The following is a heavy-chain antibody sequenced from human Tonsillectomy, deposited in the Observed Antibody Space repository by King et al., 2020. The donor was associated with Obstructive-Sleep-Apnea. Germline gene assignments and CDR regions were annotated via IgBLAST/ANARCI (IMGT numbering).Heavy chain of an antibody. J-gene: IGHJ4*02. V-gene: IGHV3-30*04. CDR1: GFTFSSYA. CDR3: ARDPDGYAQGLYFDY. CDR2: ISYDGSNK. Sequence: VQLVESGGGVVQPGRSLRLSCAASGFTFSSYAMHWVRQAPGKGLEWVAVISYDGSNKYYADSVKGRFTISRDNSKNTLYVQMNSLREEDTAVYYCARDPDGYAQGLYFDYWGQGTPVTVSS. D-gene: IGHD5-24*01.